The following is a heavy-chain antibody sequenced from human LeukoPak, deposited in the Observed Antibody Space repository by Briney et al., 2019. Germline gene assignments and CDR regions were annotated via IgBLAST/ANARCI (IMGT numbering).Heavy chain of an antibody. D-gene: IGHD3-10*01. CDR1: GGTFSSYA. CDR2: IIPIFGTA. V-gene: IGHV1-69*05. CDR3: ARDYGSVTDY. Sequence: SVKVSCKASGGTFSSYAISWVRQAPGQGLDWMGRIIPIFGTANYAQKFQGRVTITTDESTSTAYMELSSLRSEDTAVYYCARDYGSVTDYWGQGTLVTVSS. J-gene: IGHJ4*02.